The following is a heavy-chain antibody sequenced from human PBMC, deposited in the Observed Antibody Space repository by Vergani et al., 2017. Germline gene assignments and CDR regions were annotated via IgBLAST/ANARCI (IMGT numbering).Heavy chain of an antibody. CDR2: IRYDGINK. CDR3: AKDQEDPPSYAFDI. Sequence: QVQLVESGGGVVQPGGSLRLSCAASGFTFNTYGIHWVRQAPGKGLEWVAFIRYDGINKYYADSVKGRFTISRDNSKNTLYLQMDSLRAEDTVIYYCAKDQEDPPSYAFDIWGQGTMVTVSS. J-gene: IGHJ3*02. D-gene: IGHD2-15*01. V-gene: IGHV3-30*02. CDR1: GFTFNTYG.